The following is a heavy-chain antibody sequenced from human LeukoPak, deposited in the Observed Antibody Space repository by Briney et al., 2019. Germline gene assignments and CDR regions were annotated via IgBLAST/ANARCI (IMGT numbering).Heavy chain of an antibody. V-gene: IGHV1-69*06. CDR3: ARDDTAAAGTWFDP. D-gene: IGHD6-13*01. CDR2: IIPIFGTA. CDR1: GGTFSSYA. J-gene: IGHJ5*02. Sequence: SVKVSCKASGGTFSSYAISWVRQAPGQGLEWMGGIIPIFGTANYAQKFQGRVTITADKSTSTAYMELSRLRSDDTAVYYCARDDTAAAGTWFDPWGQGTLVTVSS.